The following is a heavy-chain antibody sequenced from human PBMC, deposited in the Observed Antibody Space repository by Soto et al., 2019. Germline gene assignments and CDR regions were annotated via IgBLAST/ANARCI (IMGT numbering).Heavy chain of an antibody. J-gene: IGHJ6*02. CDR3: ARDGLDGGYYGMDV. CDR2: ISSSSSTI. CDR1: GFTFSGYS. V-gene: IGHV3-48*02. D-gene: IGHD4-17*01. Sequence: GGSLRLSCAASGFTFSGYSMNWVRQAPGKGLEWVSYISSSSSTIYYADSVKGRFTISRDNAKNSLYLQMNSLRDEDTAVYYCARDGLDGGYYGMDVWGQGTTVTVSS.